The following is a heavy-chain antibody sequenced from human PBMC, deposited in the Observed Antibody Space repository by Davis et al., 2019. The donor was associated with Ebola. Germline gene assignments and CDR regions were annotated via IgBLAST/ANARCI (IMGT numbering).Heavy chain of an antibody. D-gene: IGHD1/OR15-1a*01. CDR1: GGTFSSYA. CDR3: ASRTAHYGMDV. J-gene: IGHJ6*02. V-gene: IGHV1-69*04. Sequence: SVKVSCKASGGTFSSYAISWVRQAPGQGLEWMGRIIPILGIANYAQKFQGRVTITADESTSTAYMELSSLRSEDTAVYYCASRTAHYGMDVWGQGTTVTVSS. CDR2: IIPILGIA.